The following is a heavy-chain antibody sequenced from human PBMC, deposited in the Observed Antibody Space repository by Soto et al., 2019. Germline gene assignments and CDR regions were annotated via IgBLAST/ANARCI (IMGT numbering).Heavy chain of an antibody. J-gene: IGHJ3*02. D-gene: IGHD1-26*01. CDR3: ATNQEVGRGFDI. CDR1: GGTFSTSA. CDR2: IIPIFGRT. Sequence: QVQLVQSGAEVKKPGSSVKVSCKASGGTFSTSAITWVRQAPGQGLEWMGGIIPIFGRTNYAQYFQGRVTTPADESTSTTYMALSSLRSEDTAVYYCATNQEVGRGFDIWGHGTMVSVS. V-gene: IGHV1-69*12.